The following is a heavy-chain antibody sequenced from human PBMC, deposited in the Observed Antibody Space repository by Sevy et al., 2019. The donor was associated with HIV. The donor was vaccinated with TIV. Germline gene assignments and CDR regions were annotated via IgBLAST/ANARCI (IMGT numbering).Heavy chain of an antibody. CDR1: GFTFSSYW. Sequence: GGSLRLSCAASGFTFSSYWMHWVRQAPGKGLVWVSRINSDGSSTSYADSVKGRFTISRDNAKNTLYLQMNSLRAEDTAVYYRARGLTITILRGVTSSGAFDIWVQGTMVTVSS. D-gene: IGHD3-10*01. J-gene: IGHJ3*02. V-gene: IGHV3-74*01. CDR2: INSDGSST. CDR3: ARGLTITILRGVTSSGAFDI.